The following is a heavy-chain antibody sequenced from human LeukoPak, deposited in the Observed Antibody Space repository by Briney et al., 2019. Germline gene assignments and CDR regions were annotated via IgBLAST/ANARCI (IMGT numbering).Heavy chain of an antibody. CDR3: AKDRDYGGFDY. J-gene: IGHJ4*02. V-gene: IGHV3-23*01. Sequence: GGSLRLSCAASGFTFSSYAMNWVRQAPGKGLEWVSAISDRGGSTYYADSVKGRFTISRGNSKNTLYLQMNSLRAEDTAVYYCAKDRDYGGFDYWGQGTLVTVSS. D-gene: IGHD4-23*01. CDR1: GFTFSSYA. CDR2: ISDRGGST.